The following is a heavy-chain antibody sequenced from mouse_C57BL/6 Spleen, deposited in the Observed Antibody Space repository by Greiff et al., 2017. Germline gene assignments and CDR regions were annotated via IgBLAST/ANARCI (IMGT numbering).Heavy chain of an antibody. J-gene: IGHJ4*01. Sequence: VQLKESGPELVKPGDSVKISCKASGYSFTGYFMNWVMQSHGKSLEWIGRINPYNGDTFYNQKFKGKATLTVDKSSSTAHMELRSLTSEDSAVYYCARDDYDGTLYYYAMDYWGQGTSVTVSS. CDR2: INPYNGDT. D-gene: IGHD2-4*01. CDR3: ARDDYDGTLYYYAMDY. V-gene: IGHV1-20*01. CDR1: GYSFTGYF.